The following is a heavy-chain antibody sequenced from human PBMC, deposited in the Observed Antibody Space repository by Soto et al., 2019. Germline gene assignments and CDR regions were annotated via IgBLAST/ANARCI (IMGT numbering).Heavy chain of an antibody. CDR1: GGSFSGYY. D-gene: IGHD3-22*01. V-gene: IGHV4-34*07. Sequence: SETLSLICAVYGGSFSGYYWSWIRQPPGKGLEWIGEIYYGGSTNYNPSLKSRVTISVDTAKNQFSLRLSSVSAADTAVYYSTGAYHDVSGYSLDPWGQGTSVTVSS. J-gene: IGHJ5*02. CDR3: TGAYHDVSGYSLDP. CDR2: IYYGGST.